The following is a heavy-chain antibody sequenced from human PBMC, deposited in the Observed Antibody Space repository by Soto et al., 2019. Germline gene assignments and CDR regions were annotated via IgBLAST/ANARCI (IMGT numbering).Heavy chain of an antibody. CDR2: IIPIFGVA. V-gene: IGHV1-69*01. CDR1: GGTFNSHA. CDR3: ASLFRDSSGYMYGMDV. Sequence: QVQLVQSGAEVKKPGSSVNVSCKASGGTFNSHAISWVRQAPRQGLEWMGVIIPIFGVANQAQKFQGRLTITADESTSTAYMELSNLRSDDTAVSYCASLFRDSSGYMYGMDVWGQGTPVSVS. D-gene: IGHD3-22*01. J-gene: IGHJ6*02.